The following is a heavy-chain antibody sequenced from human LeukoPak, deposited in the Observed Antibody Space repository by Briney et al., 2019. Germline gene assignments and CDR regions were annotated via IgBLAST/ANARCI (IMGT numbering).Heavy chain of an antibody. CDR1: GFTFSSYA. CDR3: ASTSGDSTVVARYYYYGMDV. Sequence: GGSLRLSCAASGFTFSSYAMSWVRQAPGKGLEWVSVIYSSGFTNYADSVKGRSTISGDNSKNTVYLEMNSLRVEDTAVYYCASTSGDSTVVARYYYYGMDVWGQGTTVTVSS. V-gene: IGHV3-23*05. CDR2: IYSSGFT. J-gene: IGHJ6*02. D-gene: IGHD4-17*01.